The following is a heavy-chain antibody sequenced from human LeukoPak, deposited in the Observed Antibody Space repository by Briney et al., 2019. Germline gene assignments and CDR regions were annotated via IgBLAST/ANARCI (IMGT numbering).Heavy chain of an antibody. CDR2: IYSDGTT. D-gene: IGHD3-10*01. J-gene: IGHJ6*03. V-gene: IGHV3-53*01. Sequence: PGGSLRLSCAASGFTVFSNYMSWVRQAPGKGLEWVSVIYSDGTTYYADSVQGRFTISRDNSKNTVYLQMKSRRAEDTAVYFCARERSYYYYYMDVWGKGTTVTVSS. CDR1: GFTVFSNY. CDR3: ARERSYYYYYMDV.